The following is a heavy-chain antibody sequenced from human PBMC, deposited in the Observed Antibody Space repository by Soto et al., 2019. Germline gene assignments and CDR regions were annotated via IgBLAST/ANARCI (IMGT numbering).Heavy chain of an antibody. V-gene: IGHV4-61*03. CDR2: IFYNGGT. CDR3: ARGDHGPRRFSFDN. Sequence: SETLSLTCTVSGGSVNSGGYYWSWIRQPPGKGLEWIGFIFYNGGTSYNPSLGSRVTISADTSKTLFSLNLNFVTAADTAVYYCARGDHGPRRFSFDNSGPGTLVTVSS. J-gene: IGHJ4*02. CDR1: GGSVNSGGYY. D-gene: IGHD2-8*01.